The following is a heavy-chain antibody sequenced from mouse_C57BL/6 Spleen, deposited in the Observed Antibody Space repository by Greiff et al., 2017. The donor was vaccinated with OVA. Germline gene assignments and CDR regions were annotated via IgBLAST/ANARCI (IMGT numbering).Heavy chain of an antibody. D-gene: IGHD6-1*01. CDR3: ARGQDYAMDY. Sequence: VKQSCKASGYTFTSYWMQWVKQRPGQGLEWIGEIDPSDSYTNYNQKFKGKATLTVDTSSSTAYMQLSSLTSEDSAVYYCARGQDYAMDYWGQGTSVTVSS. J-gene: IGHJ4*01. CDR1: GYTFTSYW. V-gene: IGHV1-50*01. CDR2: IDPSDSYT.